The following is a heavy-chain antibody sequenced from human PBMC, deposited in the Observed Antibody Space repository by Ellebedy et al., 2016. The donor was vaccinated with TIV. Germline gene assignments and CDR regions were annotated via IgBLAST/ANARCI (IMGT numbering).Heavy chain of an antibody. V-gene: IGHV3-48*02. J-gene: IGHJ5*02. CDR3: ARDTTVAALDA. D-gene: IGHD4-23*01. CDR2: ITDTSGAI. Sequence: GESLKISXTASGFTFSSYSMNCVRQAPGKGLEWLSYITDTSGAIYYAGSVKGRFTVSRDNAKNSLYLQMSSLRDDDTAVYYCARDTTVAALDAWGQGTLVVVSS. CDR1: GFTFSSYS.